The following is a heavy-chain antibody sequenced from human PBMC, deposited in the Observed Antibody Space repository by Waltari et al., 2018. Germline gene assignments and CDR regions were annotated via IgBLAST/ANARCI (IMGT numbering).Heavy chain of an antibody. CDR2: FDPEDGET. Sequence: QVQLVQSGAEVKKPGASVQVSCKVSGYTLTELSMHWVRQAPGKGLEWMGGFDPEDGETIYSQKFQGRVTMTEDTSTDTAYMELSSLRSEDTAVYYCATRLYYYDSSGYLYWGQGTLVTVSS. D-gene: IGHD3-22*01. CDR3: ATRLYYYDSSGYLY. V-gene: IGHV1-24*01. J-gene: IGHJ4*02. CDR1: GYTLTELS.